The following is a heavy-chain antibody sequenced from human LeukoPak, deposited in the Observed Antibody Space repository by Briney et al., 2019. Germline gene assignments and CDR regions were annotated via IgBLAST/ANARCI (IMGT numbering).Heavy chain of an antibody. V-gene: IGHV3-20*04. CDR3: ARDRGPYSSSQPYYFDY. CDR1: GFTFDDYG. Sequence: GGSLRLSCAASGFTFDDYGMSWVRQAPGKGPEWVSGINWNGGSTGYADSVKGRFTISRDNAKNSLYLQMNSLRAEDTALYYCARDRGPYSSSQPYYFDYWGQGTLVTVSS. D-gene: IGHD6-6*01. J-gene: IGHJ4*02. CDR2: INWNGGST.